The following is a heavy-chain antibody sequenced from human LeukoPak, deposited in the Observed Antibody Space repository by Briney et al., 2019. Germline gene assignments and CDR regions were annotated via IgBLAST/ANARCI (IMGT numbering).Heavy chain of an antibody. Sequence: ASVKVSCKASGYTFTSYGISWVRQAPGQGLEWMGWISAYNGNTNYAQKFQGRVTMARDTSISTAYMELSRLRSDDTAVYYCARSMDIVVVPAATLRNDAFDIWGQGTMVTVSS. CDR2: ISAYNGNT. J-gene: IGHJ3*02. D-gene: IGHD2-2*03. CDR1: GYTFTSYG. CDR3: ARSMDIVVVPAATLRNDAFDI. V-gene: IGHV1-18*01.